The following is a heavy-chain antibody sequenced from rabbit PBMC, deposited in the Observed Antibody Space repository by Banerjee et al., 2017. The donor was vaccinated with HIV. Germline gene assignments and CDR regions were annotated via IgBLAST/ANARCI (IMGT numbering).Heavy chain of an antibody. V-gene: IGHV1S45*01. Sequence: QEQLEESGGDLVKPEGSLTLTCTASGFSFSNKYVMCWVRQAPGKGLEWIACINTSSGSTGYASWAKGRFAISRASSTTVALQMTSLTAADTAAYFCAIFGDASSSGHNLWGQGTLVTVS. CDR2: INTSSGST. J-gene: IGHJ4*01. D-gene: IGHD1-1*01. CDR3: AIFGDASSSGHNL. CDR1: GFSFSNKYV.